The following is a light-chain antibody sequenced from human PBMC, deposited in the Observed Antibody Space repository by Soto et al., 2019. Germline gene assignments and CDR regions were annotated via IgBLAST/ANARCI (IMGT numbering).Light chain of an antibody. V-gene: IGKV2-30*01. CDR1: QSVEYSDGNTY. CDR2: KVS. J-gene: IGKJ1*01. CDR3: MQNPHGPPRT. Sequence: VVMTQSPLYLPVPLVQPASISCRSSQSVEYSDGNTYLNWFHPRPGQSPRRLIYKVSNRESGVRDRFSGSVSGAEFILKISRVESEDVVIYYCMQNPHGPPRTFCQGTKVEI.